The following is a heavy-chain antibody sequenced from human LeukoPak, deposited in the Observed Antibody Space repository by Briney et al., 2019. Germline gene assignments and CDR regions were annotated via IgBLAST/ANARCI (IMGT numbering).Heavy chain of an antibody. Sequence: ASVKVSCKASGYTFTSYGISWVRQAPGQGLEWMGWISAYNGNTNYAQKLQGRVTMTTDTSTSTAYMELRSLRSDDTAVYYCARDLGGEIVVVPAARPGPSDPSHAFDIWGQGTMVTVSS. D-gene: IGHD2-2*01. J-gene: IGHJ3*02. CDR3: ARDLGGEIVVVPAARPGPSDPSHAFDI. CDR2: ISAYNGNT. V-gene: IGHV1-18*01. CDR1: GYTFTSYG.